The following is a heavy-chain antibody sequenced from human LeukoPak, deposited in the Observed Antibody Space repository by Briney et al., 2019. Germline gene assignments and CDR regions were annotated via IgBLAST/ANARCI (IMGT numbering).Heavy chain of an antibody. CDR2: ISYTGTYI. CDR3: VRDRGTYRPIDY. J-gene: IGHJ4*02. Sequence: PGGSLRLSCAASAFSLDAYNMNWVRQAPGKGLEWVSSISYTGTYIYYADSVKGRFTISRDNAQNSLYLQMNSLRAEDTAIYYCVRDRGTYRPIDYWGQGTLVTVSS. V-gene: IGHV3-21*04. D-gene: IGHD1-26*01. CDR1: AFSLDAYN.